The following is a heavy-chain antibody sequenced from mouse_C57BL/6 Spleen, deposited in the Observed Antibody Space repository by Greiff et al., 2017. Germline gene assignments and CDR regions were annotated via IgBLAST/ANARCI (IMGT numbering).Heavy chain of an antibody. CDR2: IHPNSGSN. CDR1: GYTFTSYW. V-gene: IGHV1-64*01. J-gene: IGHJ3*01. CDR3: ARGNDGYYVAWFAY. D-gene: IGHD2-3*01. Sequence: VQLQQPGAELVKPGASVKLSCKASGYTFTSYWMHWVKQRPGQGLEWIGMIHPNSGSNNYNEKFKSKATLTVDKSSSTAYMQLSSLTSEDSAVYYCARGNDGYYVAWFAYWGQGTLVTVSA.